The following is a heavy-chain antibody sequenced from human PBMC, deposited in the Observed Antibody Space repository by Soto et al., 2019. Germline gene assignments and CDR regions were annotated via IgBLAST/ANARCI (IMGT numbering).Heavy chain of an antibody. J-gene: IGHJ4*02. CDR1: GFTFSSYA. CDR3: ARDYYDSSGYYPLDY. V-gene: IGHV3-23*01. CDR2: ISGSGGST. D-gene: IGHD3-22*01. Sequence: PGGSLRLSCAASGFTFSSYAMSWVRQAPGKGLEWVSAISGSGGSTYYADSVKGRFTISRDNSKNTLYLQMNSLRAEDTAVYYCARDYYDSSGYYPLDYWGQGTLVTVSS.